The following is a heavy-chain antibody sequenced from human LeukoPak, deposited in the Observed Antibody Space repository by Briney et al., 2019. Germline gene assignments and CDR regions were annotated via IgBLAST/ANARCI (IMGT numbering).Heavy chain of an antibody. CDR3: ARDRRTTGIDL. Sequence: ASVKVSCKASGYTFTSYYMHWVRQAPGQGLEWMGIINPSGGSTSYAQKFRGRVTMTRDTSTSTVYMELSSLRSEDTAVYYCARDRRTTGIDLWGRGTLVTVSS. CDR1: GYTFTSYY. J-gene: IGHJ2*01. V-gene: IGHV1-46*01. CDR2: INPSGGST. D-gene: IGHD1-7*01.